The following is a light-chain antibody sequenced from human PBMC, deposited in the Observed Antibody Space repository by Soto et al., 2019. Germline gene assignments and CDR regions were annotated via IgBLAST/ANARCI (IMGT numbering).Light chain of an antibody. CDR1: QSISTE. V-gene: IGKV3-15*01. J-gene: IGKJ2*01. CDR3: QQGHNWPLT. Sequence: EMVMTQSPATLSVSPGERATLSCSASQSISTELAWYQQKPGQPPRLLIYSASTRATGVPARFTGSGSGSEFTLTISGLQSEDFAVYYCQQGHNWPLTFGQGTRLEI. CDR2: SAS.